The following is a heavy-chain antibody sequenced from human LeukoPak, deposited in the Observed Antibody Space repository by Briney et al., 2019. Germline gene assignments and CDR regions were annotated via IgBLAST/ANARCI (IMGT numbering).Heavy chain of an antibody. J-gene: IGHJ4*02. Sequence: GASVKVACKAYGGTFSSYAISWVRQAPGQGLEWMGGIIPIFGSANYAQKFQGRVTITADESTSTAYMELSSLRSEDTAVYYCARGAKWLGSPSDYWGQGTLVTVSS. CDR1: GGTFSSYA. V-gene: IGHV1-69*13. D-gene: IGHD5-12*01. CDR3: ARGAKWLGSPSDY. CDR2: IIPIFGSA.